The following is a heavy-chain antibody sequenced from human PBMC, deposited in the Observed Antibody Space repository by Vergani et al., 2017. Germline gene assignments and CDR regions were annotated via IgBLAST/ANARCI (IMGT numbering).Heavy chain of an antibody. Sequence: QVQLVESGGGVVQPGGSLRLSCAASGFTFSSYGMHWVRQAPGKGLEWVAFIRYDGSNKYYADSVKGRFTISRDKSKNTLYLQMNSLRAEDTAVYYCAEEGCLSGGSCYSFWYFDLWGRGTLVTVSS. CDR2: IRYDGSNK. D-gene: IGHD2-15*01. J-gene: IGHJ2*01. V-gene: IGHV3-30*02. CDR3: AEEGCLSGGSCYSFWYFDL. CDR1: GFTFSSYG.